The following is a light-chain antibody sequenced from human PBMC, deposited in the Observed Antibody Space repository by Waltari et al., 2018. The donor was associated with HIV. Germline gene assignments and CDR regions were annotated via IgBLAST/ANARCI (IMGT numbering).Light chain of an antibody. CDR1: SSNTGAGYD. Sequence: QSVLTQPPSVSGAPGQRVTISCTGSSSNTGAGYDVHWYQQLPGTAPKLLSYGNNNRPSGVPDRFSGSKSGTSVSLAITVLQAEDEADYFCQSYDSRLRAVVFGGGTKLTVL. J-gene: IGLJ2*01. CDR2: GNN. CDR3: QSYDSRLRAVV. V-gene: IGLV1-40*01.